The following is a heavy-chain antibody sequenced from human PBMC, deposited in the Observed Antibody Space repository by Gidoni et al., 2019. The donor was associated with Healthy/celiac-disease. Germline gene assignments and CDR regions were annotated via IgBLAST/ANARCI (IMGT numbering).Heavy chain of an antibody. CDR2: ISGSGGST. Sequence: EVQLLESGGGLVQPGGSLRLSCAASGFTFSSYAMSWVRQAPGKGLEWVSAISGSGGSTYYADSVKGRFTISRDNSKNTLYLQMNSLRAEDTAVYYCAKANNHYGSLSALWYFDLWGRGTLVTVSS. CDR3: AKANNHYGSLSALWYFDL. V-gene: IGHV3-23*01. J-gene: IGHJ2*01. CDR1: GFTFSSYA. D-gene: IGHD3-10*01.